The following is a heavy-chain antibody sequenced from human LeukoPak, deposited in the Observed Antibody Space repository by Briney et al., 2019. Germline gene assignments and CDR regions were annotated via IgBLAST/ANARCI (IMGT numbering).Heavy chain of an antibody. D-gene: IGHD6-13*01. Sequence: GRSLRLSCAASGSTFSSYGMHWVRQAPGKGLEWVAVISYDGSNKYYADSVKGRFTISRDNSKNTLYLQMNSLRAEDTAVYYCAKDLTAAAGRNWFDPWGQGTLVTVSS. CDR1: GSTFSSYG. CDR2: ISYDGSNK. V-gene: IGHV3-30*18. CDR3: AKDLTAAAGRNWFDP. J-gene: IGHJ5*02.